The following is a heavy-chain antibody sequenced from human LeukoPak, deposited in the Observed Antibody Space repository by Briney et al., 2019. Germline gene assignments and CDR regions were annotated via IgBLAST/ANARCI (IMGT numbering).Heavy chain of an antibody. V-gene: IGHV3-30-3*01. CDR2: ISYDGSNK. CDR1: GFTFSSYA. D-gene: IGHD6-13*01. CDR3: AKVLSSSWYDAFDI. J-gene: IGHJ3*02. Sequence: PGGSLRLSCAASGFTFSSYAMHWVRQAPGKGLEWVAVISYDGSNKYYADSVKGRFTISRDNSKNTLYLQMNSLRAEDTAVYYCAKVLSSSWYDAFDIWGQGTMVTVSS.